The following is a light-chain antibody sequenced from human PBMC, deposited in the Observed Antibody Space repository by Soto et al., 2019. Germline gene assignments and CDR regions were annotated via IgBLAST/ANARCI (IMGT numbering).Light chain of an antibody. V-gene: IGKV3D-15*01. J-gene: IGKJ2*01. CDR2: GAS. Sequence: EIVMTQSPASLSLSPGDSATLSCRASQSVNSDLAWFQQKPGQPPRHVILGASIGATDIPSRFSGGGSGTEFALTITGLQSEDFAVYYCQQYHDWPFTFGQGAKLEI. CDR3: QQYHDWPFT. CDR1: QSVNSD.